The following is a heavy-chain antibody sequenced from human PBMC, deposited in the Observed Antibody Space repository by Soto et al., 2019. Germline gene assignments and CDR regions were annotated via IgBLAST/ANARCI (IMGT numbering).Heavy chain of an antibody. CDR2: IYYSGST. V-gene: IGHV4-59*01. J-gene: IGHJ4*02. Sequence: SETLSLTCTVSGGSISSYYWSWIRQPPGKGLEWIGYIYYSGSTDYNPSLKSRVTISVDTSKNQFSLKLSSVTAADTAVYYCARRQYHHLDYWGRGTLVTVSS. CDR3: ARRQYHHLDY. D-gene: IGHD4-4*01. CDR1: GGSISSYY.